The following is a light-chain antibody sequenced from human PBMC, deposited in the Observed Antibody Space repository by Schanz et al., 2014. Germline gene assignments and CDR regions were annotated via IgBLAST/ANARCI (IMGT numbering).Light chain of an antibody. CDR1: SSNIGSNY. CDR2: SNN. Sequence: QSVLTQPPSASGTPGQRVTISCSGSSSNIGSNYVYWYQQLPGTAPKLLIYSNNQRPSGVPDRFSGSKSGTSASLAISGLRSEDESDYYCAAWDDSLSGRGVVFGGGTKVIV. CDR3: AAWDDSLSGRGVV. J-gene: IGLJ2*01. V-gene: IGLV1-47*02.